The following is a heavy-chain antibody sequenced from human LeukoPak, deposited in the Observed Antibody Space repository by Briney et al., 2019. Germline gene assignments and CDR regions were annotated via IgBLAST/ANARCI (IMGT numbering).Heavy chain of an antibody. V-gene: IGHV1-8*03. CDR1: GYTFTSYD. D-gene: IGHD2-2*01. CDR3: ARVQSSRYCSSTSCYRDAFDI. CDR2: MNPNSGNT. Sequence: GASVKVSCKASGYTFTSYDINWVRQATGQGLEWMGWMNPNSGNTGYAQKFQGRATITRNTSISTAYMELSSLRSEDTAVYYCARVQSSRYCSSTSCYRDAFDIWGQGTMVTVSS. J-gene: IGHJ3*02.